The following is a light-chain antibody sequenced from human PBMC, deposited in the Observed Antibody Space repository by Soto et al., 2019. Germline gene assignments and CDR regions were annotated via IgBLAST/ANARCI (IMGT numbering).Light chain of an antibody. Sequence: EIVMTQSPATLSVSPGERATLSCRASQSVSSNLAWYQQKPGQAPRLLIYGASTRATGIPARFSGSRSGTEITLTISSLQSEDVAVYYCQQYNSWPYTLGQGTKLEIK. V-gene: IGKV3-15*01. CDR1: QSVSSN. CDR2: GAS. J-gene: IGKJ2*01. CDR3: QQYNSWPYT.